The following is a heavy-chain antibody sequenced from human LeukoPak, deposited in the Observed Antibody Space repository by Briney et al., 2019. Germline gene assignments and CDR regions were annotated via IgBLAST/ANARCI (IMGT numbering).Heavy chain of an antibody. CDR2: MKGKRGGGTT. CDR3: VHDGDFEGRFDH. V-gene: IGHV3-15*01. Sequence: GGSLRLSCAGTGFTFSDAWMSWVRQAPGKGLEWVARMKGKRGGGTTDYAAPVKGRFTISRDDSKNTLYLQMDSLKTEDTAAYYCVHDGDFEGRFDHWGQGTVVTVSS. CDR1: GFTFSDAW. D-gene: IGHD4-17*01. J-gene: IGHJ4*02.